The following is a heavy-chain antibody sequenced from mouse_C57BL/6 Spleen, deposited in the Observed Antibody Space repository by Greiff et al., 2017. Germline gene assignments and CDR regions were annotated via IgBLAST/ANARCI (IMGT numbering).Heavy chain of an antibody. CDR3: ARAARTGYYYAMDY. CDR2: IWSGGST. CDR1: GFSLTSHG. Sequence: QLTDSGPGLVQPSQSLSITCTVSGFSLTSHGVHRVRQSPGKGLEWLGVIWSGGSTDYNAAFISRLSISKDNSKSQVFFKMNRLQADDTAIYDCARAARTGYYYAMDYWGQGTSVTVSS. V-gene: IGHV2-2*01. D-gene: IGHD4-1*01. J-gene: IGHJ4*01.